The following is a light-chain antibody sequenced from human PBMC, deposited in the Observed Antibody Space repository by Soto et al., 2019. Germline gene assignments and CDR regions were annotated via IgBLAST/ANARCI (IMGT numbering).Light chain of an antibody. V-gene: IGKV3-20*01. CDR1: QSVSSNY. Sequence: EIVLTQSPGTLSLSPGERATLSCRASQSVSSNYLAWYQQKPGQTPRLLIYGASSRATGIPDTFSGSGSGTDFTLTISRLAPEDSAVYYCQQYGSSPRTFGQGTTVEI. CDR2: GAS. J-gene: IGKJ1*01. CDR3: QQYGSSPRT.